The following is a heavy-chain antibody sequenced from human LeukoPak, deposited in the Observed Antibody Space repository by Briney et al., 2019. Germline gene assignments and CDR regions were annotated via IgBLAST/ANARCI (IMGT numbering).Heavy chain of an antibody. CDR1: GGTFSSYA. Sequence: ASVKVSCKASGGTFSSYAISWVRQAPGQGLEWMGGIIPIFGTANYAQKFQGRVTITADKSTSTAYMELRRLRSDDTAVYYCARLAQHRYYYDTSAYRYYFDYWGQGTLVTVSS. J-gene: IGHJ4*02. CDR2: IIPIFGTA. D-gene: IGHD3-22*01. V-gene: IGHV1-69*06. CDR3: ARLAQHRYYYDTSAYRYYFDY.